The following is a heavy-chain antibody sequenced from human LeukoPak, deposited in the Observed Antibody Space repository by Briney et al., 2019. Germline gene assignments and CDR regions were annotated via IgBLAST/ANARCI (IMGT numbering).Heavy chain of an antibody. CDR3: ARDSSEIRSLIVH. CDR1: GGTFSSYA. Sequence: ASVKVSCKASGGTFSSYAISWVRQAPGRGLEWMGGITPLFGTAKYAQKFQGRVTIIADESTSTAYMELSSLRSEDTAVYYCARDSSEIRSLIVHWGQGTLVTVSS. CDR2: ITPLFGTA. J-gene: IGHJ1*01. D-gene: IGHD1-14*01. V-gene: IGHV1-69*13.